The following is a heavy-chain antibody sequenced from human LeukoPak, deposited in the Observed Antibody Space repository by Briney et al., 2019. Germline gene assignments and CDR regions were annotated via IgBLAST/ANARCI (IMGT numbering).Heavy chain of an antibody. V-gene: IGHV3-21*01. Sequence: GGSLRLSCVASGFRFSGYVMKWVRQAPGKGLEWISTISMSSSYMYYADSVRGRFTISRDNAKNSLYLQMNSLRAEDTAVYYCASAHYGDYEGFANLNFWGQGTLVTVSS. CDR3: ASAHYGDYEGFANLNF. CDR2: ISMSSSYM. D-gene: IGHD4-17*01. J-gene: IGHJ4*02. CDR1: GFRFSGYV.